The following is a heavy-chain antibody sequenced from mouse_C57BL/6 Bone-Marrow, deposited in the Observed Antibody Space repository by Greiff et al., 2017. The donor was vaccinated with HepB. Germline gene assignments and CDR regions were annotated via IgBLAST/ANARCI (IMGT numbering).Heavy chain of an antibody. CDR3: TGGIYYDYDGFAY. J-gene: IGHJ3*01. Sequence: DVKLQESGGGLVQPGGSMKLSCVASGFTFSNYWMNWVRQSPEKGLEWVAQIRLKSDNYATHYAESVKGRFTISRDDSKSSVYLQMNNLRAEDTGIYYCTGGIYYDYDGFAYWGQGTLVTVSA. D-gene: IGHD2-4*01. V-gene: IGHV6-3*01. CDR1: GFTFSNYW. CDR2: IRLKSDNYAT.